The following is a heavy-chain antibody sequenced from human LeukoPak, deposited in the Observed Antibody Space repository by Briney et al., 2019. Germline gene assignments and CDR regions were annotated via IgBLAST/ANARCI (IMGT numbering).Heavy chain of an antibody. Sequence: GGSLRLSCAASGFTFSSYAMSWVRQAPGKGLEWVSGISTSGGTTSYADSVKGRFTISRDNPRNTLYMQMNSLRAEDTAVYYCARDPVCDYWGQGTLVTVSS. CDR3: ARDPVCDY. CDR2: ISTSGGTT. V-gene: IGHV3-23*01. J-gene: IGHJ4*02. CDR1: GFTFSSYA.